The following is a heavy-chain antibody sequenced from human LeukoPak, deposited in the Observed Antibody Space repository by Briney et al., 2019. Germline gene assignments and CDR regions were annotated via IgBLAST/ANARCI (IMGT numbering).Heavy chain of an antibody. V-gene: IGHV1-2*02. Sequence: ASVKVSCKASGYSFTDYYMHWVRQAPGQGLEWMGWVHPNSGSTNYAQQFQGRVTMTRNTSISTAYMELSSLRSEDTAVYYCASWSGYSKWGQGTLVTVSS. CDR3: ASWSGYSK. J-gene: IGHJ4*02. CDR1: GYSFTDYY. CDR2: VHPNSGST. D-gene: IGHD3-3*01.